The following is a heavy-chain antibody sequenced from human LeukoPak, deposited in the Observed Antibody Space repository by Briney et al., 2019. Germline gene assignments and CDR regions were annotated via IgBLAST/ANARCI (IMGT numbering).Heavy chain of an antibody. V-gene: IGHV3-9*03. CDR3: ARDRGGSYMYFQH. D-gene: IGHD1-26*01. J-gene: IGHJ1*01. Sequence: GRSLRLSCAASGFTFDDYAMHWVRQAPGKGLEWVSAINWNSGNIGYADSVKGRFTISRDNAKNSLYLQMNSLRAEDMALYYCARDRGGSYMYFQHWGQGTLVTVSS. CDR2: INWNSGNI. CDR1: GFTFDDYA.